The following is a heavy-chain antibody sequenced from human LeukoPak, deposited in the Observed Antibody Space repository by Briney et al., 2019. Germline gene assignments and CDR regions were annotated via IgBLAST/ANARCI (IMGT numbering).Heavy chain of an antibody. CDR1: GFTFSSSW. Sequence: PGESLRLSCAASGFTFSSSWMHWVRQAPGKGLIWVSRMNSDGRTTTYADSVKGRFTISRDNAKNTLFLQMNSLRAEDTAVYYCAREEWGAYCSSTSCYSAFDYWGQGTLVTVSS. CDR2: MNSDGRTT. CDR3: AREEWGAYCSSTSCYSAFDY. J-gene: IGHJ4*02. V-gene: IGHV3-74*01. D-gene: IGHD2-2*01.